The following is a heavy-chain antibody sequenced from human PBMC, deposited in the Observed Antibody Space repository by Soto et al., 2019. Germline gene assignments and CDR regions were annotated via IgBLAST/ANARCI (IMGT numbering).Heavy chain of an antibody. CDR3: AKDGGADGYFGNWLDA. Sequence: QVQLVQSGAEVKKPGSSVKVSCKASGGTFSNYAITWVRQAPGQGLEWMGRIIPIFGTTNVAQKFQGRVTITADESTTTANMELSGLRSDDTAVYYCAKDGGADGYFGNWLDAWGQGTLVTVSS. CDR1: GGTFSNYA. J-gene: IGHJ5*02. CDR2: IIPIFGTT. V-gene: IGHV1-69*15. D-gene: IGHD5-12*01.